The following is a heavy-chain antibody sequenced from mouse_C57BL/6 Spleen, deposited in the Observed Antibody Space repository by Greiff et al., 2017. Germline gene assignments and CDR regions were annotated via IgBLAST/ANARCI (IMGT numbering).Heavy chain of an antibody. Sequence: QVQLKESGPGLVAPSQSLSITCTVSGFSLTSYAISWVRQPPGKGLEWLGVIWTGGSTNYNSALKSRLIISKDNSKSQVFLKIKSPHTDDTAWYYCARNSAQATSYYFCYWGQGTTLTVSS. CDR3: ARNSAQATSYYFCY. CDR2: IWTGGST. CDR1: GFSLTSYA. D-gene: IGHD3-2*02. J-gene: IGHJ2*01. V-gene: IGHV2-9-1*01.